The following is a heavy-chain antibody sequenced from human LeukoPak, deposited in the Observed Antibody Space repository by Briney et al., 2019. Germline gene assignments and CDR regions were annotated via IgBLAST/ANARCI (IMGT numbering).Heavy chain of an antibody. CDR1: GGSFSGYY. V-gene: IGHV4-34*01. CDR2: INHSGST. J-gene: IGHJ4*02. CDR3: ARRRTPRTFDY. Sequence: SETLSLTCAVYGGSFSGYYWSWIRQPPGKGLEWIGEINHSGSTNYNPSLKSRVTISVDTSKNQFSLKLSSVTAADTAVYYCARRRTPRTFDYWGQGTLVTVSS.